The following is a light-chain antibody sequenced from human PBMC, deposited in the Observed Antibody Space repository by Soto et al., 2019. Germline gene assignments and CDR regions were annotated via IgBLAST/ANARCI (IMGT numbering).Light chain of an antibody. CDR3: AAWDDSLNGSYV. Sequence: QSVLTQPPSASGTPGQRVTISCSGSSSNIGSNTVNWYQQLPGTAPKLLIYSNNQRPSGVPDRFSGSKSGTSASLAISGLQSEVEADYYCAAWDDSLNGSYVFGTGTEVTVL. J-gene: IGLJ1*01. CDR2: SNN. CDR1: SSNIGSNT. V-gene: IGLV1-44*01.